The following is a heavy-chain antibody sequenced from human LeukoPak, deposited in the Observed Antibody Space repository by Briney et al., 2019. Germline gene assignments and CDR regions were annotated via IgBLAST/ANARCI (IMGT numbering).Heavy chain of an antibody. V-gene: IGHV1-18*01. J-gene: IGHJ6*02. Sequence: ASVKVSCKASGYTFTSYGISWVRQAPGQGLEWMGWISAYNGNTNYAQKLQGRVTMTTDTSTSTAYMELRSLRSDDTAVYYCARDGRWLQLSQYYYYGMDVWGQGTTDTVSS. D-gene: IGHD5-24*01. CDR2: ISAYNGNT. CDR3: ARDGRWLQLSQYYYYGMDV. CDR1: GYTFTSYG.